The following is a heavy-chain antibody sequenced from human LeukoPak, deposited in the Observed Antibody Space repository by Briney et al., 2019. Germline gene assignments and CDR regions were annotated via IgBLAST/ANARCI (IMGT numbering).Heavy chain of an antibody. D-gene: IGHD4-11*01. Sequence: ASMTVSCKASGYTFTNFDINWVRQAPGQGLEWMGWMNPNTGNAGYAQKFQDRVTITWDASISTAYMDLSSLRSEDTAVYYCARVGYSNSYDYWGQGTLVTVSS. CDR2: MNPNTGNA. J-gene: IGHJ4*02. V-gene: IGHV1-8*03. CDR3: ARVGYSNSYDY. CDR1: GYTFTNFD.